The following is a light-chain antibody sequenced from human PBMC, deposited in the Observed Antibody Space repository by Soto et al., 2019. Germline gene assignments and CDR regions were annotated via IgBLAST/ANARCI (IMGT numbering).Light chain of an antibody. CDR3: TSYTRDTSLV. CDR1: SSDVGTYNY. J-gene: IGLJ1*01. Sequence: QSALTQPASVSGSPGQSITISCTGTSSDVGTYNYVSWYHHHPGKAPKLIIYEVTNRPSGVSNRFSCFQSGRTASLTIFGLHAEDVADYHCTSYTRDTSLVFGTGTKVTVL. CDR2: EVT. V-gene: IGLV2-14*01.